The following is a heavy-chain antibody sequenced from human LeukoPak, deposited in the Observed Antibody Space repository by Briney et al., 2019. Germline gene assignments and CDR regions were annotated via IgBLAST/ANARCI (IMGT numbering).Heavy chain of an antibody. V-gene: IGHV1-24*01. CDR2: FDPEDGET. Sequence: GASVKVSCKVSGYTLTELSMHGVRQAPGKGLEWMGGFDPEDGETIYAQKFQGRVTMTEDTSTDTAYMELSSLRSEDTAVYYCATGLVWGSYRYDPDPDYWGQGTMVTVSS. CDR1: GYTLTELS. D-gene: IGHD3-16*02. CDR3: ATGLVWGSYRYDPDPDY. J-gene: IGHJ4*02.